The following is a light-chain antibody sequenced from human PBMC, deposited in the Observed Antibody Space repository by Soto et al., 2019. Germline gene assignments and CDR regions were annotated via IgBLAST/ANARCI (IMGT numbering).Light chain of an antibody. Sequence: DIQMTQSPSTLSASVGDIVTITCRASQSISSWLAWYQQKPGKAPKLLIYDASSLESGVPSRFSGSGSGTDFNLTINSLQPEDFATYYCQQHYTYWWTFGQGTKVDIK. CDR1: QSISSW. V-gene: IGKV1-5*01. CDR2: DAS. J-gene: IGKJ1*01. CDR3: QQHYTYWWT.